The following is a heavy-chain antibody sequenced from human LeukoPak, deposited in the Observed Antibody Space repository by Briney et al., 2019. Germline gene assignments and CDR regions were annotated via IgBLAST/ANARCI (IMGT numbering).Heavy chain of an antibody. V-gene: IGHV3-23*01. Sequence: GGSLRLSCAASGFTFSSYGMSWVRQAPGKGLEWVSALSGGGGSTYYADSVKGRFTISRDNAKDSLYLQMNSLRAEDTAVYYCARDPGSGYEEHFDYWGQGTLVTVSS. CDR3: ARDPGSGYEEHFDY. CDR2: LSGGGGST. J-gene: IGHJ4*02. CDR1: GFTFSSYG. D-gene: IGHD5-12*01.